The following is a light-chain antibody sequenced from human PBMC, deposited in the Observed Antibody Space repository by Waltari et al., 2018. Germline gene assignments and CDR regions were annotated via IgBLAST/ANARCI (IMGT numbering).Light chain of an antibody. V-gene: IGKV3-20*01. CDR2: GAS. Sequence: ELVLTQSPGTLSLSVGERATVSCRASEGVSRALAWYQQKPGQAPRLLIYGASTRATGIPDRFSGSGSGTDFSLTISRLEPDDFAVYYCQHYLRLPVTFGQGTTVEI. CDR3: QHYLRLPVT. CDR1: EGVSRA. J-gene: IGKJ1*01.